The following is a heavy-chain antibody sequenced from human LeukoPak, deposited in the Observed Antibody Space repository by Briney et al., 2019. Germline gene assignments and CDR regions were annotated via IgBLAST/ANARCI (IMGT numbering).Heavy chain of an antibody. CDR3: ASVEVSGCFDY. J-gene: IGHJ4*02. CDR1: GFTFSSYA. CDR2: IPYDGSKK. D-gene: IGHD3-10*01. V-gene: IGHV3-30*04. Sequence: GWSLRLSCPASGFTFSSYAMHGVRRPPGKGLEWVAVIPYDGSKKYYAISVKGRFTISRDNSKNTLYLQMNSLGAEDPAVYYCASVEVSGCFDYWGQGTLVTVSS.